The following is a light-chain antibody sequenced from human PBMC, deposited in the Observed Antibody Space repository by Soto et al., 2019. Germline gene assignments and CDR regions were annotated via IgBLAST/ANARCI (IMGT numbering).Light chain of an antibody. J-gene: IGKJ3*01. CDR2: GAS. CDR1: QSVSSSY. CDR3: QQYGSSPLFT. V-gene: IGKV3-20*01. Sequence: EIVLTQSPGPLSLSAGERATLSCRASQSVSSSYLAWYQQKPGQAPRLLIYGASSRATGIPDRFSGSGSGTDFTITISRLEPEDFAVYYCQQYGSSPLFTFGPGTKVDIK.